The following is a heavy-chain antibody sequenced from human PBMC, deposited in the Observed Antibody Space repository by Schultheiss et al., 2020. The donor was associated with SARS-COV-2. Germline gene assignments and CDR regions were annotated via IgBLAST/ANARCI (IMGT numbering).Heavy chain of an antibody. CDR3: AKVIVVVIRNYFDY. D-gene: IGHD3-22*01. Sequence: GGSLRLSCAASGFTFSSYWMHWVRQAPGKGLEWVSAISGSGCSTYYADSVKGRFTISRDNSKNTLYLQMNSLRAEDTAVYYCAKVIVVVIRNYFDYWGQGTLVTVSS. CDR1: GFTFSSYW. CDR2: ISGSGCST. J-gene: IGHJ4*02. V-gene: IGHV3-23*01.